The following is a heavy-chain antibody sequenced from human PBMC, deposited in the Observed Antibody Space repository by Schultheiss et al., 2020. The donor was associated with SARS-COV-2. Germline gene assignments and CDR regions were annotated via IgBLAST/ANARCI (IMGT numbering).Heavy chain of an antibody. D-gene: IGHD3-3*01. Sequence: GGSLRLSCAASGFTFSSYTMNWVRQAPGKGLEWVSSISSSSSYIYYADSVKGRFTISRDNAKNTLYLQMNSLRAEDTAVYYCAKYYDFWSGYYYFDYWGQGTLVTVAS. CDR2: ISSSSSYI. V-gene: IGHV3-21*04. J-gene: IGHJ4*02. CDR1: GFTFSSYT. CDR3: AKYYDFWSGYYYFDY.